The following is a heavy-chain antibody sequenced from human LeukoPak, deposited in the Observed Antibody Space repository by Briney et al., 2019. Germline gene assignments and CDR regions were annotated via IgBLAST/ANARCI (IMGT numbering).Heavy chain of an antibody. CDR1: GGSFSGYY. CDR2: INHSGST. CDR3: ARGEWQPRFDP. D-gene: IGHD2-8*01. V-gene: IGHV4-34*01. J-gene: IGHJ5*02. Sequence: SETLSLTCAVYGGSFSGYYWSWIRQPPGKGLEWIGEINHSGSTNYNPSLKGRVTTSVDTSKNQFSLKLSSVTAADTALYYCARGEWQPRFDPWGQGTLVTVSS.